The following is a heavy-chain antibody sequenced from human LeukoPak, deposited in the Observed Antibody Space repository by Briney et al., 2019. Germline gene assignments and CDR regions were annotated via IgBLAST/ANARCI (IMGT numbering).Heavy chain of an antibody. Sequence: GESLKISCKGSGYSINNYWIGWVRQMPGKGLEWMGITYPADSDIRYSPSFQGQVTISADKSISTAYLQWSSLKASDTAMYYCARQEYCSGGSCYTWFDPWGQGTLVTVSS. CDR3: ARQEYCSGGSCYTWFDP. D-gene: IGHD2-15*01. CDR1: GYSINNYW. CDR2: TYPADSDI. V-gene: IGHV5-51*01. J-gene: IGHJ5*02.